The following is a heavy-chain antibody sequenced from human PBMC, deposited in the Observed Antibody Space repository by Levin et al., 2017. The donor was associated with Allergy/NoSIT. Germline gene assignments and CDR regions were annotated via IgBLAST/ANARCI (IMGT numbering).Heavy chain of an antibody. CDR3: AKVGGSYYPLGAFDI. Sequence: GGSLRLSCAASGFTFSSYGMHWVRQAPGKGLEWVAVISYDGSNKYYADSVKGRFTISRDNSKNTLYLQMNSLRAEDTAVYYCAKVGGSYYPLGAFDIWGQGTMVTVSS. D-gene: IGHD1-26*01. J-gene: IGHJ3*02. CDR2: ISYDGSNK. CDR1: GFTFSSYG. V-gene: IGHV3-30*18.